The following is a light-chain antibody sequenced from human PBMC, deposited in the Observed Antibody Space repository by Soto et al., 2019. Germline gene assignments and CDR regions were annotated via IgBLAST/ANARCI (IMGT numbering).Light chain of an antibody. Sequence: EIVMTQSPGTLSVSPGERATLSCMASQSVDSNLAWYQQKPGQAPRLLIYDPSTRATGIPARCSGSGSGTEFTLTISILHCDDFAIYYWQKYNNWPITFGGGTKVEIQ. CDR2: DPS. CDR1: QSVDSN. V-gene: IGKV3-15*01. J-gene: IGKJ4*01. CDR3: QKYNNWPIT.